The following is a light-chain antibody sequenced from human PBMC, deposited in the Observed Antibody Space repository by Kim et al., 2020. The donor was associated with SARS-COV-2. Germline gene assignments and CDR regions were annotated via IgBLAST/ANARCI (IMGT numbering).Light chain of an antibody. CDR2: EVT. V-gene: IGLV2-8*01. CDR1: SSDVGGYDY. J-gene: IGLJ2*01. CDR3: SSYAGSNNLV. Sequence: QSALTQPPSASGSPGQSVTISCTGTSSDVGGYDYVSWYHQHPGKAPKLMVYEVTKRPPGVPDRFSGSTSGSTASLTVSGLQADAEDDYYCSSYAGSNNLVFGGGTQLTVL.